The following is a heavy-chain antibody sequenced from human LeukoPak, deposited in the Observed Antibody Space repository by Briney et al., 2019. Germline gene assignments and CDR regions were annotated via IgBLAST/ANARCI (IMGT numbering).Heavy chain of an antibody. CDR3: ARDPNYDYVWGSYRPFDY. CDR2: ISAYNGNT. Sequence: ASVKVSCKASGYTFTSYAMHWVRQAPGQRLEWMGWISAYNGNTNYAQKLQGRVTMTTDTSTSTAYMELRSLRSDDTAVYYCARDPNYDYVWGSYRPFDYWGQGTLVTVSS. V-gene: IGHV1-18*01. J-gene: IGHJ4*02. CDR1: GYTFTSYA. D-gene: IGHD3-16*02.